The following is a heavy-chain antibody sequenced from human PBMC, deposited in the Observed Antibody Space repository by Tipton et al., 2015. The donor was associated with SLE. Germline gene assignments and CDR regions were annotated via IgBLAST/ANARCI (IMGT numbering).Heavy chain of an antibody. D-gene: IGHD3-3*01. CDR2: INHSGNT. Sequence: LRLSCAVYGGSFSGYYWTWIRQPSGKGPEWIGEINHSGNTNYSPSLKSRVIMSVDTSKNQFSLRLDSLTAADTAIYYCVRSSGYYIDFWGQGTLVTVSS. V-gene: IGHV4-34*01. J-gene: IGHJ4*02. CDR1: GGSFSGYY. CDR3: VRSSGYYIDF.